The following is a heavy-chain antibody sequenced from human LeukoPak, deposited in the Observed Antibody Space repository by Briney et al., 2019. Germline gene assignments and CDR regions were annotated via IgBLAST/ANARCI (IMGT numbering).Heavy chain of an antibody. CDR1: GYTFTGYY. CDR3: ARGAWDTAMALDY. Sequence: GASVKVSCKASGYTFTGYYMHWVRQAPGQGLEWMGWINPNSGGTNYGRVTMTRDTSISTAYMELSRLRPDDTAVYYCARGAWDTAMALDYWGQGTLVTVSS. V-gene: IGHV1-2*02. J-gene: IGHJ4*02. D-gene: IGHD5-18*01. CDR2: INPNSGGT.